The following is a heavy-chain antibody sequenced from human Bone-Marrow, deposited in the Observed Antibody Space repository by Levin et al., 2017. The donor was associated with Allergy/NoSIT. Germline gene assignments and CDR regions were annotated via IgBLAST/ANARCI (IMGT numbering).Heavy chain of an antibody. D-gene: IGHD2-21*01. V-gene: IGHV4-39*01. CDR3: ASGYAYGFAV. Sequence: TSETLSLTCTVSGDSISNSNFHWAWIRQSPGTTLEWIATVFKSGTTYYTPSLKSRVTMSLHTSENQLSLKVTSMSAADTALYFCASGYAYGFAVWGQGTMVTVSS. CDR2: VFKSGTT. J-gene: IGHJ1*01. CDR1: GDSISNSNFH.